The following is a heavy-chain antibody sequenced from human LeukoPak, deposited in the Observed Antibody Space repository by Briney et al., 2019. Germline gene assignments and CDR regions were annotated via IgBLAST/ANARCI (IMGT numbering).Heavy chain of an antibody. D-gene: IGHD5-24*01. CDR3: ARDHRDGYNGFNARNWFDP. V-gene: IGHV1-2*02. J-gene: IGHJ5*02. CDR2: INPNSGGT. CDR1: GYTFTSYG. Sequence: ASVKVSCKASGYTFTSYGISWVRQAPGQGLEWMGWINPNSGGTNYAQKFQGRVTMTWDTSISTAYMEVSRLRSDDTAVYYCARDHRDGYNGFNARNWFDPWGQGTLVTVSS.